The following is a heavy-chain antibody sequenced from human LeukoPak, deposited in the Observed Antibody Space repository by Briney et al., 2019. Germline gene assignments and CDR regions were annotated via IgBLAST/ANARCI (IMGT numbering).Heavy chain of an antibody. D-gene: IGHD5-18*01. CDR2: IYYSGST. J-gene: IGHJ4*02. V-gene: IGHV4-39*01. Sequence: PSETLSLTCTVSGGSISSSSYYWGWIRQPPGKGLEWIGSIYYSGSTYYNPSLKSRVTISVDTSENQFSLKLSSVTAADTAVYYCARQQLVDTAMIYWGQGTLVTVSS. CDR3: ARQQLVDTAMIY. CDR1: GGSISSSSYY.